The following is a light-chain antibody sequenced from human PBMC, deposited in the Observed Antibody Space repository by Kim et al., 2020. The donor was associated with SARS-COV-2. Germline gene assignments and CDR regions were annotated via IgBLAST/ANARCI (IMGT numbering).Light chain of an antibody. CDR2: DAS. CDR1: QSVSSTY. J-gene: IGKJ1*01. V-gene: IGKV3-20*01. Sequence: LSPGERAPLSCRASQSVSSTYLAWYQQNPGQAPRLLMSDASTRATGIPDRFSGSGSETDFTLTISRLEPEDFAVYYCQQYDTSRTFGQGTKVDIK. CDR3: QQYDTSRT.